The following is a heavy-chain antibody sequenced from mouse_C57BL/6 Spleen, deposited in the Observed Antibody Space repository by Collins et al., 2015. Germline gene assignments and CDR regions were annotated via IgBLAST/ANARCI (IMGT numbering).Heavy chain of an antibody. Sequence: QLQQSGPEVVKPGASVKISCKASGYAFSNSWMNWVKQRPGKGLEWIGRIYPGDGDTSFNGKFKDKATLTADKSSSTAYMQISSLTSEESAVYFCARGGLISDWYFDIWGTGTTVTVSA. CDR2: IYPGDGDT. D-gene: IGHD6-2*01. CDR3: ARGGLISDWYFDI. J-gene: IGHJ1*03. V-gene: IGHV1-82*01. CDR1: GYAFSNSW.